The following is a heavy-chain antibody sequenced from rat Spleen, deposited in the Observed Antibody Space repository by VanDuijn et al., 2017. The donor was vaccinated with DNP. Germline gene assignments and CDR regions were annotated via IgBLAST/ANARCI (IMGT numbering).Heavy chain of an antibody. V-gene: IGHV2-47*01. D-gene: IGHD1-12*02. CDR2: IWSNGGT. J-gene: IGHJ4*01. CDR3: ARNSITRMVGALDA. CDR1: GFSLTSNS. Sequence: QVQLKESGPGLVQPSQTLSLTCTVSGFSLTSNSVSWVRQPPGKGLEWMGVIWSNGGTDYKSAIKSRLSNSRDTSKSKVFLKMNDLETEDTAMYFCARNSITRMVGALDAWGQGTSVTVSS.